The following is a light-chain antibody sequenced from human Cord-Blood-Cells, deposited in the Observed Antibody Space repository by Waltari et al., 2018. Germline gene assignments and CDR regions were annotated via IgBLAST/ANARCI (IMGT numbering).Light chain of an antibody. V-gene: IGLV2-23*01. CDR1: SSDVGSYNL. J-gene: IGLJ2*01. CDR3: CSYAGSSTLVV. CDR2: EGS. Sequence: QSALTQPASVSGSPGQSITISCTGTSSDVGSYNLVSWYQQHPGKAPKLVFYEGSKRPSGVSNLFSGSKSGNTASLTISGLQAEDEADYYCCSYAGSSTLVVFGGGTKLTVL.